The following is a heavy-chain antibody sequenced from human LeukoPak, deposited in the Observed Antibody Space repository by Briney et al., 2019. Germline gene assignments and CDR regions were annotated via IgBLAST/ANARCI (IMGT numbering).Heavy chain of an antibody. CDR2: IYYSGST. Sequence: SETLSLTCTVSGGSISSYYWSWIRQPPGKGLEWIGYIYYSGSTNYNPSLKSRVTISVDTSKNQFSLKLSSVTAADTAVYYCARGAGSSGWYYFDYWGQETLVTVSS. CDR3: ARGAGSSGWYYFDY. D-gene: IGHD6-19*01. CDR1: GGSISSYY. J-gene: IGHJ4*02. V-gene: IGHV4-59*01.